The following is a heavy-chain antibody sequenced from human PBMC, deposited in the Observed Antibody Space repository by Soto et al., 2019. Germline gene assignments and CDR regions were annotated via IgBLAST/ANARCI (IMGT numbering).Heavy chain of an antibody. J-gene: IGHJ4*02. CDR1: GGSISSYY. D-gene: IGHD6-6*01. V-gene: IGHV4-59*01. CDR3: ASAKRAARGFGY. CDR2: IYYSGST. Sequence: QVQLQESGPGLVKPSETLSLTCTVSGGSISSYYWSWIRQPPGKGLEWIGYIYYSGSTNYNPSLKSRVTISVDTSKNQFSLKLSSVTAADTAVYYCASAKRAARGFGYWGQGTLVTVSS.